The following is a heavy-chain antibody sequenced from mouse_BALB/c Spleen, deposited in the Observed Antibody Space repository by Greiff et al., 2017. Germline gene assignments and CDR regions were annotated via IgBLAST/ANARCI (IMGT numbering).Heavy chain of an antibody. J-gene: IGHJ4*01. CDR3: ARDGGSSPYYAMDY. CDR2: IDPENGNT. Sequence: EVQLQQSGAELVRPGALVKLSCKASGFNIKDYYMHWVKQRPEQGLEWIGWIDPENGNTIYDPKFQGKASITADTSSNTAYLQLSSLTSEDTAVYYGARDGGSSPYYAMDYWGQGTSVTVSS. CDR1: GFNIKDYY. D-gene: IGHD1-1*01. V-gene: IGHV14-1*02.